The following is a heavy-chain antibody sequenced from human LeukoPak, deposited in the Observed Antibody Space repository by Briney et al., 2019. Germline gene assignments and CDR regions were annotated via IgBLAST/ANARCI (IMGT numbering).Heavy chain of an antibody. D-gene: IGHD4/OR15-4a*01. CDR1: GSPLTDIP. CDR3: TKDFFPSGANTVPPYYFDH. V-gene: IGHV3-23*01. Sequence: WGPLRLPCQALGSPLTDIPMSWARRPPGKGLNWVPPITVGSHKSYYTDSVKGRFAISRDNSKNTLYLQMDRLRAEDTAVYYCTKDFFPSGANTVPPYYFDHWGQGALVTASS. CDR2: ITVGSHKS. J-gene: IGHJ4*02.